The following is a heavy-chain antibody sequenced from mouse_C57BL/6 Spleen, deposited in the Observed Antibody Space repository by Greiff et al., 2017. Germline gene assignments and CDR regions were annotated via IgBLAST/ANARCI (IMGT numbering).Heavy chain of an antibody. CDR3: ARRDDGYLYWYFDV. Sequence: PGQGLEWIGWIYPGRGNTKYNEKFKGKATLTVDTSSSTAYMQLSSLTFEDSAVYFCARRDDGYLYWYFDVWGTGTTVTVSS. V-gene: IGHV1-84*01. CDR2: IYPGRGNT. J-gene: IGHJ1*03. D-gene: IGHD2-3*01.